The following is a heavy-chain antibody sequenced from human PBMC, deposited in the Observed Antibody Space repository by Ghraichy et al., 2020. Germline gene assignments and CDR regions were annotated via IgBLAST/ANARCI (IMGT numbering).Heavy chain of an antibody. CDR1: GGSISSYY. CDR2: IYYSGST. J-gene: IGHJ4*02. V-gene: IGHV4-59*01. CDR3: ARGGYSSSWYGRDELGY. D-gene: IGHD6-13*01. Sequence: SETLSLTCTVSGGSISSYYWSWIRQPPGKGLEWIGYIYYSGSTNYNPSLKSRVTISVDTSKNQFSLKLSSVTAADTAVYYCARGGYSSSWYGRDELGYWGQGTLVTVSS.